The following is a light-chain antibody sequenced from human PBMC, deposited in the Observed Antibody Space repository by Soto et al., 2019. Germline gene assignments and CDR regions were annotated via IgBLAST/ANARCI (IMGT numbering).Light chain of an antibody. CDR1: QSVSSN. J-gene: IGKJ4*01. CDR2: GAS. CDR3: QQYFNWPPLT. Sequence: EIVLTQSPATLSVSPGERATLSCRASQSVSSNLAWYQQKPGQAPRLLMFGASTRATNIPARFSGSGSGTEFTLTICSLQSEDFAVYYCQQYFNWPPLTFGGGTKVEIK. V-gene: IGKV3-15*01.